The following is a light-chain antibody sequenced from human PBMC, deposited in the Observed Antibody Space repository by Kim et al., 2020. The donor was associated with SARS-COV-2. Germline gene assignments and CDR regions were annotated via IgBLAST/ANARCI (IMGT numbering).Light chain of an antibody. V-gene: IGKV1-5*03. J-gene: IGKJ1*01. CDR1: QSISNW. Sequence: DIQMTQSPSTLSASVGDRVTITCRASQSISNWLAWYQQSPGKVPKLLIFKASYVQSGVPSRFSGSGSGTEFTLTISSLQPDDFATYYCQQYNSFPWTFGQGTKVDIK. CDR2: KAS. CDR3: QQYNSFPWT.